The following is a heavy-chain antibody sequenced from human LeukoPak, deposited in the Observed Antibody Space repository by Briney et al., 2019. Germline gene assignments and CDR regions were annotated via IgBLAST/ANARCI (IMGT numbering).Heavy chain of an antibody. CDR1: GYTFNGYY. D-gene: IGHD1/OR15-1a*01. CDR3: ARGRAEKGTNSTELGGY. J-gene: IGHJ4*02. CDR2: INSNSGDT. Sequence: ASVKVSCKASGYTFNGYYMHWVRQAPGQGLEWMGWINSNSGDTNYAQKFQGRVTMTRDTSITTAYMEMSRLGSDDTAVYYCARGRAEKGTNSTELGGYWGQGTLVTVSS. V-gene: IGHV1-2*02.